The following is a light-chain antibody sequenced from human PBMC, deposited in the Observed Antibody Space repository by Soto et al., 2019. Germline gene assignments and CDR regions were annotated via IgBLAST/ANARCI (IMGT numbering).Light chain of an antibody. CDR3: QQYETFSGT. CDR2: DVF. Sequence: DIQMTQSPSSLSASVGDRVTITCRASQSITYWLAWYQQKPGRAPKLLIYDVFNLQSGVPSRFSGSGSGTEFTLTISSLQPDDSATYYCQQYETFSGTFGPGTKVEI. V-gene: IGKV1-5*01. CDR1: QSITYW. J-gene: IGKJ1*01.